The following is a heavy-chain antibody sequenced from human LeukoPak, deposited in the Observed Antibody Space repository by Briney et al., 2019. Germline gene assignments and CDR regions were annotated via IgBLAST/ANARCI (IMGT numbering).Heavy chain of an antibody. D-gene: IGHD5-24*01. J-gene: IGHJ4*02. CDR3: ARDGGLQKGYFDY. CDR1: GFTFSSYG. Sequence: GRSLRLSCAASGFTFSSYGMHWVRQAPGKGLEWVAVISYDGSNKYYADSVKGRFTISRDNSKNTLYLQMNSLRAEDTAVYYCARDGGLQKGYFDYWGQGTLVTVSS. CDR2: ISYDGSNK. V-gene: IGHV3-30*03.